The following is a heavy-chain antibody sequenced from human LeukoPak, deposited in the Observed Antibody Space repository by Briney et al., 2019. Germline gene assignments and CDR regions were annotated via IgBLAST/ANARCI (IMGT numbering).Heavy chain of an antibody. V-gene: IGHV3-21*01. CDR1: GFTFSSYS. Sequence: PGGSLRLSCAASGFTFSSYSMNWVRQAPGKGLEWVSSISSSSSYIYYADSVKGRFTISRDNAKNSLYLQMNSLRAEDTAVYYCATGRYYYDSSGYYYSGQGTLVTVSS. J-gene: IGHJ4*02. CDR2: ISSSSSYI. CDR3: ATGRYYYDSSGYYY. D-gene: IGHD3-22*01.